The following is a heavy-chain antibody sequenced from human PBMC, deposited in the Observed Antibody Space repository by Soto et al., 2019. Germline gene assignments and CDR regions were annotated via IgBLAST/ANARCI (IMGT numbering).Heavy chain of an antibody. CDR2: MYFGGSF. D-gene: IGHD3-22*01. J-gene: IGHJ5*02. Sequence: SETLSLTCSVSGDSISSGYWTWIRQPPGRGLEWIGFMYFGGSFNYNPSLESRVIFSVDTSENQFSLKLTSVTAADTAIYYCTRAYYDSVGLGVDPWGQGAQVTVSS. V-gene: IGHV4-59*01. CDR3: TRAYYDSVGLGVDP. CDR1: GDSISSGY.